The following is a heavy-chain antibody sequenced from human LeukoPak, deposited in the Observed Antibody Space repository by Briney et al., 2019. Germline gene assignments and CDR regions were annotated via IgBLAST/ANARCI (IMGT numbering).Heavy chain of an antibody. J-gene: IGHJ4*02. CDR2: IYHSGST. Sequence: SETLSLTCTVSGYSISSGYYWGWIRQPPGKGLEGIGSIYHSGSTYYNPSLKSRVTISVDTSKNQFSLKLSSVTAADTAVYYCARDTCTNGVCYYYFDYWGQGTLVTVSS. CDR3: ARDTCTNGVCYYYFDY. D-gene: IGHD2-8*01. V-gene: IGHV4-38-2*02. CDR1: GYSISSGYY.